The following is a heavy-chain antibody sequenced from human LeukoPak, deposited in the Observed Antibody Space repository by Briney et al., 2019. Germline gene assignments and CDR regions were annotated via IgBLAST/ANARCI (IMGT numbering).Heavy chain of an antibody. D-gene: IGHD3-16*01. Sequence: GGSLRLSCAASGFTFSSYWMNWARQAQGKGLLWVASINHNGNVNYYVDSVKGRFTISRENAKNSLYLQMRNLRAEDPAVYFCARGGGLDVWGQGATVTVSS. V-gene: IGHV3-7*03. J-gene: IGHJ6*02. CDR3: ARGGGLDV. CDR2: INHNGNVN. CDR1: GFTFSSYW.